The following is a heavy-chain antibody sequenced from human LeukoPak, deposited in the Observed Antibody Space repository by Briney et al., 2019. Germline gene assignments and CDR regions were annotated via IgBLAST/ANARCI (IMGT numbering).Heavy chain of an antibody. CDR3: ARGGGYSGYEFDY. Sequence: GASLKESCKAYEYTFTSYYMHCERQALGQGFESIGIINTSGGSTSYAQKFQGRVTMTRDTSTSTVYMELSSLRSEDTAVYYCARGGGYSGYEFDYWGQGTLVTVSS. D-gene: IGHD5-12*01. J-gene: IGHJ4*02. CDR1: EYTFTSYY. V-gene: IGHV1-46*01. CDR2: INTSGGST.